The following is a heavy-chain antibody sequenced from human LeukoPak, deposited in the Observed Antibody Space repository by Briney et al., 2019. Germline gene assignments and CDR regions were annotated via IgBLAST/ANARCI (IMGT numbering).Heavy chain of an antibody. D-gene: IGHD4-23*01. CDR2: IYYSGST. CDR3: AKLYGGSVGFDY. CDR1: GGSISSSSYY. V-gene: IGHV4-39*01. Sequence: PSETLSLTCTVSGGSISSSSYYWGWIRQPPGKGLEWIGSIYYSGSTYYNPSLKSRVTISVDTSKNQFSLKPSSVTAADTAVYYCAKLYGGSVGFDYWGQGTLVTVSS. J-gene: IGHJ4*02.